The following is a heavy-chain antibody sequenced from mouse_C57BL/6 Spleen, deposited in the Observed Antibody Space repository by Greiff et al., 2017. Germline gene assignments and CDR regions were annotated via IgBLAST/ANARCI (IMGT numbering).Heavy chain of an antibody. Sequence: LVKPGASVKMSCKASGYTFTDYNMHWVKQSHGKSLEWIGYINPNNGGTSYNQKFKGKATLTVNKSSSTAYMELRSLTSEDSAVYYCARLGRTGTSDYWGQGTTLTVSS. CDR2: INPNNGGT. CDR3: ARLGRTGTSDY. CDR1: GYTFTDYN. V-gene: IGHV1-22*01. D-gene: IGHD4-1*01. J-gene: IGHJ2*01.